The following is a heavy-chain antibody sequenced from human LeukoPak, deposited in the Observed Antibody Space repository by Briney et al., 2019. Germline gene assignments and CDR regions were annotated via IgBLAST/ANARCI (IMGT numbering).Heavy chain of an antibody. D-gene: IGHD3-10*01. J-gene: IGHJ4*02. Sequence: GGSLRLSCAASGFTLSDYYMSWIRQAPGKGLEWVSYISSSSSYTNYADSVKGRFTISRDNAKNSLYLQMNSLRAEDTAVYYCARARGDYFDYWGQGTLVTVSS. CDR3: ARARGDYFDY. V-gene: IGHV3-11*06. CDR1: GFTLSDYY. CDR2: ISSSSSYT.